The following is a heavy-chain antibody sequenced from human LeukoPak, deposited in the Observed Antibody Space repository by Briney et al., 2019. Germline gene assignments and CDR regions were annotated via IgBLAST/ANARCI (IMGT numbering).Heavy chain of an antibody. Sequence: GASVKVSCKASGYTFTSYDINWVRQATGQGLEWMGWMSPNSGNTGYAQKFQGRVTMTRNTSISTAYMELSSLRSEDTAVYYCARGRHQDSGSYLEWFDPWGQGTLVTVSS. J-gene: IGHJ5*02. D-gene: IGHD1-26*01. CDR2: MSPNSGNT. CDR1: GYTFTSYD. CDR3: ARGRHQDSGSYLEWFDP. V-gene: IGHV1-8*01.